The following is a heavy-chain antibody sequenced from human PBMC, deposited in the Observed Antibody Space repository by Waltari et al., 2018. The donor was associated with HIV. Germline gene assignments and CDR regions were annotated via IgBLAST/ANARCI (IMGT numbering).Heavy chain of an antibody. CDR3: ARVRFSTLGPTFDY. D-gene: IGHD2-2*01. J-gene: IGHJ4*02. V-gene: IGHV1-8*01. Sequence: QVQLVQSGAEVKKPGASVKVSCKASGYTFTSYDINWVRQATGQGLEWMGWMNPNSGNKGYAQKCQGRVTMTRNTSISTAYMEVSSLRSEDTAVYYCARVRFSTLGPTFDYWGQGTLVTVSS. CDR2: MNPNSGNK. CDR1: GYTFTSYD.